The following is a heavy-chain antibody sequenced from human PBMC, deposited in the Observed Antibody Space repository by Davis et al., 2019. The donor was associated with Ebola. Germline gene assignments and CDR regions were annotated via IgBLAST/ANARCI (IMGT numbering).Heavy chain of an antibody. CDR2: INHSGST. Sequence: SETLSLTCAAYGGSFSGYYWSWIRQPPGKGLEWIGEINHSGSTNYNPSLKSRVTISVDTSKNQFSLKLSSVTAADTAVYYCARGPSIRHFDYWGQGTLVTVSS. D-gene: IGHD2/OR15-2a*01. V-gene: IGHV4-34*01. J-gene: IGHJ4*02. CDR1: GGSFSGYY. CDR3: ARGPSIRHFDY.